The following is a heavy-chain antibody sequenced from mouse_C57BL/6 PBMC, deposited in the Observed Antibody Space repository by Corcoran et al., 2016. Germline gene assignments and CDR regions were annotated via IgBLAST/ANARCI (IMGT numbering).Heavy chain of an antibody. CDR3: ARLGYYDYAMDY. CDR2: INTYSGVP. D-gene: IGHD2-3*01. J-gene: IGHJ4*01. CDR1: GYTFTTYG. Sequence: QIQLVQSGPELKKPGETVKISCKASGYTFTTYGMSWVKQAPGKGLKWMGWINTYSGVPTYADDFKGRFAFSLETSASTAYLQINNLKNEDTATYFCARLGYYDYAMDYWGQGTSVTVSS. V-gene: IGHV9-3*01.